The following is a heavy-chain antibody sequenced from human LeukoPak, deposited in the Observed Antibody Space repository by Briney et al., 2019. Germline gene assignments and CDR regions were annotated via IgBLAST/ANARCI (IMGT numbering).Heavy chain of an antibody. CDR2: ISADGSYT. D-gene: IGHD1-1*01. V-gene: IGHV3-74*01. CDR3: ATANSGPDI. Sequence: QTGGSLRLSCAASGFTFSSYWMHWVRQAPGKGLVWVTRISADGSYTLYADSVKGRFTISRDNAKNTLYLQMNSLRADDTAVYYCATANSGPDIWGQGTTVTVSS. J-gene: IGHJ3*02. CDR1: GFTFSSYW.